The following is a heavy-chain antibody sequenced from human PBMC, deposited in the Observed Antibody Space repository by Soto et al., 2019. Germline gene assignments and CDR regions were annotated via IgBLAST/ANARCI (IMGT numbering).Heavy chain of an antibody. CDR2: ISSSGNTI. D-gene: IGHD6-13*01. CDR1: GFAVSSKY. Sequence: PGGSLRLSCAASGFAVSSKYMTWVRQAPGKGLECVSSISSSGNTIYYANSVKGRFTISRDNSKNTLYLQMNSLRAEDTAVYYCARRSSSWYFDYWGQGTLVTVSS. CDR3: ARRSSSWYFDY. V-gene: IGHV3-11*01. J-gene: IGHJ4*02.